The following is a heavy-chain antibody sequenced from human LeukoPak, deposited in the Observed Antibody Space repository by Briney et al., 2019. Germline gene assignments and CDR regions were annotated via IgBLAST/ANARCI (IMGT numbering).Heavy chain of an antibody. J-gene: IGHJ4*02. V-gene: IGHV4-34*01. D-gene: IGHD2-2*01. CDR1: GGSFSGYY. Sequence: SETLSLTCAVYGGSFSGYYWSWIRQPPGKGLEWIGEINHSGSTNYNPSLKSRVTISVDTSKNQFSLKLSSVTAADTAVYNCARGFGDIVVVPAADQFDYWGQGTLVTVSS. CDR3: ARGFGDIVVVPAADQFDY. CDR2: INHSGST.